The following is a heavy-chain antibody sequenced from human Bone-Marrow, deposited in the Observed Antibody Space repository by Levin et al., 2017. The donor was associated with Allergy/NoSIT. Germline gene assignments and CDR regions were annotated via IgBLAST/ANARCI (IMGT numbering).Heavy chain of an antibody. D-gene: IGHD3-10*01. CDR3: ARSRGLEGFEGTNYDY. V-gene: IGHV3-33*01. J-gene: IGHJ4*02. Sequence: VRKAPGKGLEWAAAISYDGGNEYYADSVKGRFTISRDNSKNTLYLQMNSLRVEDTAIYYCARSRGLEGFEGTNYDYWGQGTLVTVSS. CDR2: ISYDGGNE.